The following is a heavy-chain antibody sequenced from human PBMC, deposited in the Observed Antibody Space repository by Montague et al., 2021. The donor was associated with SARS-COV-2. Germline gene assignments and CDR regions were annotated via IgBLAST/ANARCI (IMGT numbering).Heavy chain of an antibody. V-gene: IGHV3-21*01. CDR1: GFTFSSYS. Sequence: SLRLSCAASGFTFSSYSMNWVRQAPGKGLEWVPSISSSSSYIYYADSVKGRFTTSRDNAKNSLYLQMNSLRAEDTAVYYCARDPLDYGLWSSGSYYNAYYYYYGMDVWGQGTTVTVSS. CDR3: ARDPLDYGLWSSGSYYNAYYYYYGMDV. CDR2: ISSSSSYI. J-gene: IGHJ6*02. D-gene: IGHD3-10*01.